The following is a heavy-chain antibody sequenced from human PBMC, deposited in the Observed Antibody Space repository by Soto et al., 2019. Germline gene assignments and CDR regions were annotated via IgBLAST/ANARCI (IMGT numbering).Heavy chain of an antibody. D-gene: IGHD2-8*02. CDR1: GGSFSGYY. CDR3: ARDKITGLFDY. Sequence: QVQLQQWGAGLLKPSETLSLTCAVYGGSFSGYYWTWIRQPPGTGLEWIGEINHSGSTNYNPSLKSRVPISIDTSKNQFPLKLTSVTAADTAVYYCARDKITGLFDYWGQGTRVTVSS. CDR2: INHSGST. J-gene: IGHJ4*02. V-gene: IGHV4-34*01.